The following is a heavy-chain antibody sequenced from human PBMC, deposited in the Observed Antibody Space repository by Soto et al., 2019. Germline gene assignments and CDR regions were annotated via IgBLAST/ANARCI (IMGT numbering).Heavy chain of an antibody. CDR2: IWYDGSNK. J-gene: IGHJ6*02. D-gene: IGHD6-19*01. V-gene: IGHV3-33*01. CDR3: ARGPGIAVAGKKDYYGMDV. CDR1: GFTFSSYG. Sequence: LRLSCAASGFTFSSYGMHWVRQAPGKGLEWVAVIWYDGSNKYYADSVKGRFTISRDNSKNTLYLQMNSLRAEDTAVYYCARGPGIAVAGKKDYYGMDVWGQGTTVTVSS.